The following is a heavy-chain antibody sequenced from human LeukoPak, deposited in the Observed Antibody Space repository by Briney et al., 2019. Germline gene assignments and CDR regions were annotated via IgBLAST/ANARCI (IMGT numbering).Heavy chain of an antibody. CDR3: ARRHIAVAGADAAVFDY. Sequence: GASLQISCKASGSDFSTYWIGWGRQLPGKGLEWMGTIYPGDSDTRYSPSFQGQVTISADKSISTAYLQWSSLKASDTAMYYCARRHIAVAGADAAVFDYWGQGTLVTVSS. V-gene: IGHV5-51*01. J-gene: IGHJ4*02. CDR1: GSDFSTYW. CDR2: IYPGDSDT. D-gene: IGHD6-13*01.